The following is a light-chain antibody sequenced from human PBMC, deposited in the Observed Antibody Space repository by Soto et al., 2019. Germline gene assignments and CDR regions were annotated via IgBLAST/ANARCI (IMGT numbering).Light chain of an antibody. CDR1: QSIDMY. CDR2: RAS. J-gene: IGKJ1*01. V-gene: IGKV1-5*03. CDR3: QQSTTCPWT. Sequence: DIQMTQSPSTLSASAGDRVTITCRASQSIDMYLAWYQQKPGQAPSLLIYRASSLQSGIPSRFSGSGSGTEFTLTISSLQPDDFATYYCQQSTTCPWTFGQGTKVDIK.